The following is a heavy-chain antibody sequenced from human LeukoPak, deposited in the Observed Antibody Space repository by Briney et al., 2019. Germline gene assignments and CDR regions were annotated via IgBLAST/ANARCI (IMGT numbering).Heavy chain of an antibody. Sequence: GRSLRLSCAASGFTFSSYGMPWVRQAPGEGLEWVAVISYDGSNKYYADSVKGRFTISRDNSKNTLYLQMNSLRAEDTAVYYCARDPFWSGYWSYYYYGMDVWGQGTTVTVSS. CDR1: GFTFSSYG. CDR2: ISYDGSNK. CDR3: ARDPFWSGYWSYYYYGMDV. V-gene: IGHV3-30*03. D-gene: IGHD3-3*01. J-gene: IGHJ6*02.